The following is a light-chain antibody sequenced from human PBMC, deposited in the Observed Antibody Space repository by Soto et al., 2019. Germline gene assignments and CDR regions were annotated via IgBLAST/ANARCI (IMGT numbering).Light chain of an antibody. V-gene: IGKV3-20*01. J-gene: IGKJ5*01. CDR2: GAS. CDR1: QIVGGDT. Sequence: EIVLTQSPGTVALSPGGRATLSCRASQIVGGDTLAWFQQRPGQAPRLVIYGASNRAAGIPDRFSGSGSGTDFTLTVSRLEPEDFAMYYCQQYHWAPDTFGQGTRLEIK. CDR3: QQYHWAPDT.